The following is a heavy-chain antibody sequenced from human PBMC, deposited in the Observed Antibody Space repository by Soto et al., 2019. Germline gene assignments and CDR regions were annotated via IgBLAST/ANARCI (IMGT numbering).Heavy chain of an antibody. D-gene: IGHD2-15*01. CDR2: IIPIFGTA. V-gene: IGHV1-69*13. Sequence: SVKVSCKVSGYTLTELSMHWVRQAPGQGLEWMGGIIPIFGTANYAQKFQGRVTITADESTSTAYMELSSLRSEDTAVYYCASPVVVPILDAFDIWGQGTMVTVSS. CDR1: GYTLTELS. CDR3: ASPVVVPILDAFDI. J-gene: IGHJ3*02.